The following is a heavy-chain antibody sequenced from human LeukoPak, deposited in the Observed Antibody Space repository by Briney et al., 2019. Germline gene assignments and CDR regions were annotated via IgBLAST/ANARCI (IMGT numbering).Heavy chain of an antibody. D-gene: IGHD3-22*01. CDR3: AEASRVYYDSSGAQDAFDI. CDR1: GGTFSSYA. Sequence: SVKVSCKASGGTFSSYAISWVRQAPGQGLEWMGRIIPILGIANYAQKFQGRVTITADKSTSTAYMELSSLRSEDTAVYYCAEASRVYYDSSGAQDAFDIRGQGTMVTVSS. J-gene: IGHJ3*02. V-gene: IGHV1-69*04. CDR2: IIPILGIA.